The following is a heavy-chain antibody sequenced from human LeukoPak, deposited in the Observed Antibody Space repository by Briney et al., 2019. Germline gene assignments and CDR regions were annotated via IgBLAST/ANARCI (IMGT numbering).Heavy chain of an antibody. CDR2: ISSSSSYI. CDR1: GFTFSSYE. D-gene: IGHD6-19*01. CDR3: ARDLAVAGTWLFDY. J-gene: IGHJ4*02. V-gene: IGHV3-21*01. Sequence: GGSLRLSCAASGFTFSSYEMNWVRQAPGKGLEWVSSISSSSSYIYYADSVKGRFTISRDNAKNSLYLQMNSLRAEDTAVYYCARDLAVAGTWLFDYWGQGTLVTVSS.